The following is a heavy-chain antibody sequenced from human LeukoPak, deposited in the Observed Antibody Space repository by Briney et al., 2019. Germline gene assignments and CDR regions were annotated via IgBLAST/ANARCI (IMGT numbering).Heavy chain of an antibody. CDR2: INHSGST. J-gene: IGHJ6*02. D-gene: IGHD2-2*02. Sequence: KASETLSLTCAVCGGSFSGYYWSWIRQPPGKGLEWTGEINHSGSTNYNPSLKSRVTISVDTSKNQFSLKLSSVTAADTAVYYCARGDIVVVPAAIRRYYYYGMDVWGQGTTVTVSS. CDR3: ARGDIVVVPAAIRRYYYYGMDV. V-gene: IGHV4-34*01. CDR1: GGSFSGYY.